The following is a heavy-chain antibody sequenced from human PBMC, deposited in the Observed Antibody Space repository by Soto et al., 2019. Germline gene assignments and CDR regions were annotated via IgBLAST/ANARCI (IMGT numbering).Heavy chain of an antibody. Sequence: GGSLRLSCAASGFTFSSYAMSWVRQAPGKGLEWVSAISGSGGSTYYADSVKGRFTISRDNSKNTLYLQMNSLRAEDTAVYYCAKAPGVWLDYWYFDLWGRGTLVTVSS. J-gene: IGHJ2*01. CDR2: ISGSGGST. D-gene: IGHD6-19*01. CDR3: AKAPGVWLDYWYFDL. CDR1: GFTFSSYA. V-gene: IGHV3-23*01.